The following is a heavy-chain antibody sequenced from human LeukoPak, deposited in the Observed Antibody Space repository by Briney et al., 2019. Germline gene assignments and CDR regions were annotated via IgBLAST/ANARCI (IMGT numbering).Heavy chain of an antibody. J-gene: IGHJ6*02. V-gene: IGHV4-31*03. CDR1: GGSISSGGYY. Sequence: SQTLSLTCTVSGGSISSGGYYWSWLRQHPGQGLEWIVYIYYSGGTYDNPALKSRVTISVDTSKNQFSLKLSSVTAADTAVYYCARDKERYDFWSGYSRRQTPYYYYGMDVWGQGTTVTVSS. D-gene: IGHD3-3*01. CDR2: IYYSGGT. CDR3: ARDKERYDFWSGYSRRQTPYYYYGMDV.